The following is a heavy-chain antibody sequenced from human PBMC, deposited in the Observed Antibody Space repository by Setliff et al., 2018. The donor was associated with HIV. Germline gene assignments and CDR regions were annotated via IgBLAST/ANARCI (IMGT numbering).Heavy chain of an antibody. D-gene: IGHD3-22*01. Sequence: GASVKVSCKASGYTFNDNYIHWVRQAPGQGLEWMGRISPDIGDTNYAQMFHGRVTMTRDTSISIAYMELSSLKSDDTAVYYCARGADHFDTSGYYSFFDPWGQGTLVTVSS. CDR2: ISPDIGDT. J-gene: IGHJ5*02. CDR1: GYTFNDNY. CDR3: ARGADHFDTSGYYSFFDP. V-gene: IGHV1-2*06.